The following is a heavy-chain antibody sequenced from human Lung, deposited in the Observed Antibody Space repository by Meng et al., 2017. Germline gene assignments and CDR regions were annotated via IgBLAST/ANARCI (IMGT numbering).Heavy chain of an antibody. D-gene: IGHD2-21*01. CDR3: TKNDFYCLGY. V-gene: IGHV4-4*02. CDR1: GGFISSDNW. Sequence: QWRVQGPAPGLVTPSGTLSLTCAVSGGFISSDNWWSWVRQPPGKGLEWIGEIYHSGSTNYNPSLKSRITISVDKPKNQFSLTLSSVTAADTAVYYCTKNDFYCLGYWGQGTLVTVSS. J-gene: IGHJ4*02. CDR2: IYHSGST.